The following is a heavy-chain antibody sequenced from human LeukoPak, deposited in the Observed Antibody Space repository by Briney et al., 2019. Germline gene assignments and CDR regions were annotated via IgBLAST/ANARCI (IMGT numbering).Heavy chain of an antibody. J-gene: IGHJ6*02. D-gene: IGHD5-24*01. CDR1: GGSISSYY. CDR2: IYYSGST. V-gene: IGHV4-59*06. Sequence: SETLSLTCTVSGGSISSYYWSWIRQHPGKGLEWIGYIYYSGSTYYSPSLKSRATISVDTSKNQFSLKLSSVTAADTAVYYCARDRYDSYPMDVWGQGTTVTVSS. CDR3: ARDRYDSYPMDV.